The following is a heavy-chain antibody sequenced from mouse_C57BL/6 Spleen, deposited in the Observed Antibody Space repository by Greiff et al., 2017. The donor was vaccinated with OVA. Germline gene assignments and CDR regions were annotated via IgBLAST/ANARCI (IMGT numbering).Heavy chain of an antibody. Sequence: VQLQQSGPELVKPGASVKISCTASGYSFTSYYIHWVKQRPGQGLAWIGWIYPGSGNTKYTEKFQGTATLTADTSSSTAYMQLSSLTSEDSAVYYSARGYGDYWGQGTTLTVSS. CDR2: IYPGSGNT. V-gene: IGHV1-66*01. CDR1: GYSFTSYY. J-gene: IGHJ2*01. D-gene: IGHD2-14*01. CDR3: ARGYGDY.